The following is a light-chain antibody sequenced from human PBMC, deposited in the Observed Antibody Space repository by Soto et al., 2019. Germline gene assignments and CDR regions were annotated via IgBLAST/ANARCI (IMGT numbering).Light chain of an antibody. CDR1: SSDVGGYNS. CDR3: SSYTSSVTYV. J-gene: IGLJ1*01. Sequence: QSVLTQPASVSGSPGQSITISCTGTSSDVGGYNSVSWYQQHPGKAPKLIIYDISNRPSGVSTRFAGSKSGTTASLTISGLYAEEEADYYCSSYTSSVTYVFGTGTKLTVL. CDR2: DIS. V-gene: IGLV2-14*03.